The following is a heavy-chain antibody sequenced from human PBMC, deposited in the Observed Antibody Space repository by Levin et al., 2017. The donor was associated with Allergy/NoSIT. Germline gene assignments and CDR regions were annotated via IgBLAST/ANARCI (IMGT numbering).Heavy chain of an antibody. CDR1: GFTFSSYA. D-gene: IGHD3-10*01. J-gene: IGHJ5*02. Sequence: GGSLRLSCAASGFTFSSYAMSWVRQAPGKGLEWVSAISGSGGTIYYADSVKGRFTISRDNSKNTLYLQMNSLRAEDTAVYYCAKDSGVSGRLRFDPWGQGTLVTVSS. CDR2: ISGSGGTI. CDR3: AKDSGVSGRLRFDP. V-gene: IGHV3-23*01.